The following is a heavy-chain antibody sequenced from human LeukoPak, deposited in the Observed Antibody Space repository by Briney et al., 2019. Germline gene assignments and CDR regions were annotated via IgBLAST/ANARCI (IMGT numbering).Heavy chain of an antibody. D-gene: IGHD2/OR15-2a*01. CDR3: ANVYTTVWMRGPEYFQQ. CDR1: GFTFSNYA. Sequence: GGSLTLSCAASGFTFSNYAMSWVRQAPGKGLEWVSGIGGSGGSAYYADSVKGRFTMSRDNARGALYLQMYSLRVEDTAVYYCANVYTTVWMRGPEYFQQWGQGTLVTVSS. J-gene: IGHJ1*01. V-gene: IGHV3-23*01. CDR2: IGGSGGSA.